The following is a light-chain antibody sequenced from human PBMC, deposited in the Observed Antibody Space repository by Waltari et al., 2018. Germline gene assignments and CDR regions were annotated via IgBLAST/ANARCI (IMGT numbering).Light chain of an antibody. CDR2: GKD. V-gene: IGLV3-19*01. Sequence: SSELTQDPAVSVALGQTVRFTCQGDSLRTSYASWYKLKPGQAPVLVIYGKDNRPSGIPDRISGYSSGTTSSLTITGAQAEDEADYYCSSRNGRANHVVFAGGTKVTVL. CDR1: SLRTSY. CDR3: SSRNGRANHVV. J-gene: IGLJ2*01.